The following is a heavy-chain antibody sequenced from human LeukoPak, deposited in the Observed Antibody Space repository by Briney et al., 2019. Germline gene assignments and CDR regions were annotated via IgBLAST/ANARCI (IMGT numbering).Heavy chain of an antibody. Sequence: SETLSLTCAVYGGSFSGYYWSWIRQPPGKGLEWIGEINHSGRTNYNPSLKSRVTISVDTSKNQFSLKLSFVTPADTAVYYCARGVVAAPQTFDYWGQGTLVTVSS. J-gene: IGHJ4*02. D-gene: IGHD2-15*01. V-gene: IGHV4-34*01. CDR1: GGSFSGYY. CDR2: INHSGRT. CDR3: ARGVVAAPQTFDY.